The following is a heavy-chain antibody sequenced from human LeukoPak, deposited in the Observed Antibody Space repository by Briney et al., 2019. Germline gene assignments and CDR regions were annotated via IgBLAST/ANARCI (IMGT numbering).Heavy chain of an antibody. D-gene: IGHD4-23*01. Sequence: ASVKVSCKASGYTFTSYYMHWVRQAPGQGLEWMGIINPSGGSTSYAQKFQGRVTMTEDTSTDTAYMELSSLRSEDTAVYYCATGKMGLPLRPEPTVVRPFDYWGQGTLVTVSS. CDR1: GYTFTSYY. CDR3: ATGKMGLPLRPEPTVVRPFDY. CDR2: INPSGGST. V-gene: IGHV1-46*01. J-gene: IGHJ4*02.